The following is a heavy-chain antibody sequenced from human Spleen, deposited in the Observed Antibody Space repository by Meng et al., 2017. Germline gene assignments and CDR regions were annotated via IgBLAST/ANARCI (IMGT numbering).Heavy chain of an antibody. V-gene: IGHV1-2*06. CDR2: ISPKSGDT. Sequence: GQLGEAGAGVKKSGASVKFSSKPSEYKFPEDIILGVRRAPGLRLEWIGPISPKSGDTHYAKEFQARVTMTGDTSISTAYMELSGLRYDDTAMYYCARDEDISAAGKLFGDYWGQGALVTVSS. J-gene: IGHJ4*02. CDR1: EYKFPEDI. CDR3: ARDEDISAAGKLFGDY. D-gene: IGHD6-25*01.